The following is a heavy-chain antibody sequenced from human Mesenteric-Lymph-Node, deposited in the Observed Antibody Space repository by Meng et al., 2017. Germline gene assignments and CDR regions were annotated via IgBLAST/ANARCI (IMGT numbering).Heavy chain of an antibody. CDR1: GFTFSSYA. Sequence: QVQLVGSGGGVVQPGRSLRLSCAASGFTFSSYAMSWVRQAPGKGLEWVAVISYDGSNKYYADSVKGRFTISRDNSKNTLYLQMNSLRAEDTAVYYCASFIAAAGFDYWGQGTLVTVSS. D-gene: IGHD6-13*01. CDR3: ASFIAAAGFDY. V-gene: IGHV3-30*06. J-gene: IGHJ4*02. CDR2: ISYDGSNK.